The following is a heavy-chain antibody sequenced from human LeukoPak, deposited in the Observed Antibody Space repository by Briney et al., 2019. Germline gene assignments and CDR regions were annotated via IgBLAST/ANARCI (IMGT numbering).Heavy chain of an antibody. J-gene: IGHJ5*02. CDR1: GYSISSGYY. CDR2: IYHSGST. D-gene: IGHD3-10*01. Sequence: RASETLSLTCAVSGYSISSGYYWGWIRQPPGKGLEWIGSIYHSGSTYYNPSLERRVTISVDTSKNQFSLKLSSVTAADTAVYYCARSYGSGSYYWFDPWGQGTLVTVSS. V-gene: IGHV4-38-2*01. CDR3: ARSYGSGSYYWFDP.